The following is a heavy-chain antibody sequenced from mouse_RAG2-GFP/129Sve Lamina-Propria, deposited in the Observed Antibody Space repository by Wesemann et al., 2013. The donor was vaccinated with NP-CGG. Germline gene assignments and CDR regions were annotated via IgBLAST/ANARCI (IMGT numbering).Heavy chain of an antibody. Sequence: VQLQQSGTVLARPGASVKMSCKASGYTFTSYWMQWVKQRPGQGLEWIGEIDPSDSYTNYNQKFKGKATLTVDTSSSTAYMQLSSLTSEDSAVYYCARRGLGQGFDYWGQGTTLTVSS. D-gene: IGHD4-1*01. J-gene: IGHJ2*01. CDR2: IDPSDSYT. V-gene: IGHV1-50*01. CDR1: GYTFTSYW. CDR3: ARRGLGQGFDY.